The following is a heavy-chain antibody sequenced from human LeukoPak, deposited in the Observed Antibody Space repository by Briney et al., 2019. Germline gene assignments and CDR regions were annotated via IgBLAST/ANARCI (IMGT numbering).Heavy chain of an antibody. CDR2: IYYSGST. V-gene: IGHV4-59*01. J-gene: IGHJ4*02. CDR3: AGYSSSSCG. D-gene: IGHD6-13*01. Sequence: PSETLSLTCTVSGGSISSYYWNWIRQPPGKGLEWIGYIYYSGSTDYNPSVKSRVTISLDTSKNQFSLKLSSVTAADTAVYYCAGYSSSSCGWGQGTLVTVSS. CDR1: GGSISSYY.